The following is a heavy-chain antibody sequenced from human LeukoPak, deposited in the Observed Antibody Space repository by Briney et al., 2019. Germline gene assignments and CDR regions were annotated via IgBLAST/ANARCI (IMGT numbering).Heavy chain of an antibody. V-gene: IGHV3-30-3*01. CDR2: ISYDGSNK. Sequence: PGGSLRLSCAASGFTFSSYAMHWVRQAPGKGLEWVAVISYDGSNKYYADSVKGRFTISRDNSKNTLYLQMNSLRAEDTAVHYCARDQGDLYSSGWYLRPFDYWGQGTLVTVSS. D-gene: IGHD6-19*01. CDR1: GFTFSSYA. CDR3: ARDQGDLYSSGWYLRPFDY. J-gene: IGHJ4*02.